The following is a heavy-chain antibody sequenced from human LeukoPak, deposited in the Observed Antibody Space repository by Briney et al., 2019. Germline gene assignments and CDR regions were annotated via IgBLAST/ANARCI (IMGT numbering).Heavy chain of an antibody. CDR2: ISWNSGSI. V-gene: IGHV3-9*01. J-gene: IGHJ6*02. Sequence: GGSLRLSCAASGFTFDNYAMHWVRQAPGKGLEWVSGISWNSGSIGYADSVKGRFTISRDNAKNSLYLQMNSLRAEDTALYYCAKDLSYYYYSMDVWGQGTTVTVSS. CDR3: AKDLSYYYYSMDV. CDR1: GFTFDNYA.